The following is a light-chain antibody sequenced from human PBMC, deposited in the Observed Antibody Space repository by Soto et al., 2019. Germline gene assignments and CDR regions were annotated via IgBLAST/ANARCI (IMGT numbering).Light chain of an antibody. J-gene: IGLJ2*01. CDR3: SSYTSSRTAV. CDR2: EVS. Sequence: QSALTQPASVSGSPGQSITISCTGSSSDVGGYKYVSWYQQYPGKAPKLMIYEVSNRPSGDSNRFSGSKSGNTASLTISGLQAEDEADYYCSSYTSSRTAVFGGGTKLTVL. CDR1: SSDVGGYKY. V-gene: IGLV2-14*01.